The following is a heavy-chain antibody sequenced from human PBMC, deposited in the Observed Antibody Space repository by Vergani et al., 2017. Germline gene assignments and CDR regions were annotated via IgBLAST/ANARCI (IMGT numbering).Heavy chain of an antibody. CDR3: AKDLGTSSGGGWFDP. CDR2: ISWNSNSI. V-gene: IGHV3-9*02. CDR1: GFTSAGYA. J-gene: IGHJ5*02. D-gene: IGHD6-6*01. Sequence: EVQLEESGGGLVLPGRSLRLSCVASGFTSAGYAMHWVRQAPGKGLEWVSGISWNSNSIGYAVSVKGRFTMSRDNAKNSLYLQMNRLRAEDPALYYCAKDLGTSSGGGWFDPWGQGTLVTVSS.